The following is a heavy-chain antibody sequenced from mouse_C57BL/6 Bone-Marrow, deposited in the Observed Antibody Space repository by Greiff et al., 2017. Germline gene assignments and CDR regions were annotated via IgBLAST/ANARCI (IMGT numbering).Heavy chain of an antibody. V-gene: IGHV5-4*01. CDR3: ARDGWWYFDV. J-gene: IGHJ1*03. CDR2: ISDGGSYT. CDR1: GFTFSSYA. D-gene: IGHD2-3*01. Sequence: EVKLVESGGGLVKPGGSLKLSCAASGFTFSSYAMSWVRQTPEKRLEWVATISDGGSYTYYPDNVKGRFTISRDNAKNNLYLQMSHLKSEDTAMYYCARDGWWYFDVWGTGTTVTVSS.